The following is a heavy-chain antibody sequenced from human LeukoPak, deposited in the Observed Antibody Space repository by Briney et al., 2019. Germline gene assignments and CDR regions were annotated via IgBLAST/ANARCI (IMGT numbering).Heavy chain of an antibody. V-gene: IGHV4-4*02. Sequence: KPSGTLSLTCAVSGGSISSSNWWSWVRQPPGKGLEWIGEIYHSGSTNYNPSLKSRVTISVDKSKNQFSLKLSSVTAADTAVYYCARLGDSGSYFNWFDPWGQGTLVTVSS. CDR1: GGSISSSNW. D-gene: IGHD3-10*01. J-gene: IGHJ5*02. CDR3: ARLGDSGSYFNWFDP. CDR2: IYHSGST.